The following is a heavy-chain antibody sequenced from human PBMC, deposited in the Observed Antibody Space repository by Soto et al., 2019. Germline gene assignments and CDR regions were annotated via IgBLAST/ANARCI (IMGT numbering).Heavy chain of an antibody. CDR1: GGTFSSYA. J-gene: IGHJ6*04. Sequence: GASVSVSCKASGGTFSSYAISWVRQAPGQGLEWMGGIIPIFGTANYAQKFQGRVTITADDYTSTAYMELSSLRSEDTAVYYCASMGAKGTAMVSASYYYYGTDVWGKGTTVTVSS. CDR3: ASMGAKGTAMVSASYYYYGTDV. V-gene: IGHV1-69*13. D-gene: IGHD5-18*01. CDR2: IIPIFGTA.